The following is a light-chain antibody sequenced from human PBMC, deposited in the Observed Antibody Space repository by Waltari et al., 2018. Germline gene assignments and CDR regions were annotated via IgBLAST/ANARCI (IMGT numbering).Light chain of an antibody. J-gene: IGKJ1*01. V-gene: IGKV3-15*01. Sequence: EIVMTQSPATLSVSPGERATLSCRASQSVSSKLAWYQQKPGQAPRLLIYGASTRATGIPARFSGSGSGPEFTLTISSLQYEDFAVYYCQQYNNWPPWWTFGQG. CDR3: QQYNNWPPWWT. CDR2: GAS. CDR1: QSVSSK.